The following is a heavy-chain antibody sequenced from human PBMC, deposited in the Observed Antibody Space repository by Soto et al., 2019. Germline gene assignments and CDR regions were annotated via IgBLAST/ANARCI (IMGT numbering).Heavy chain of an antibody. CDR3: AKYSGSHYYYYAMDV. J-gene: IGHJ6*02. D-gene: IGHD1-26*01. V-gene: IGHV3-23*01. CDR1: GFTFSSYA. CDR2: ISGSGGST. Sequence: EEQLLESGGGLVQPGGSLRLPCAASGFTFSSYAMSWVRQAPGKGLEWVSGISGSGGSTYYADSVKGRFTISRDNSKNMVFLQMNSLRAEDTVVYYCAKYSGSHYYYYAMDVWGQGTTVTVSS.